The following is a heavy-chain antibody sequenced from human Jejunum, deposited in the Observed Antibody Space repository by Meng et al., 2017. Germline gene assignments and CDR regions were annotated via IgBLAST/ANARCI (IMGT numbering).Heavy chain of an antibody. Sequence: QVPLQESGPALVKPCDTVSLTAAGSGGSISTAGYYWGWIRQSPGKGLEWIGSIFYSGTTYYNPSLKSRVTISIDTSKNQFSLKMNSVTAADTAVYYCARDTAGFGPWGQGTLVTVSS. V-gene: IGHV4-39*07. CDR2: IFYSGTT. J-gene: IGHJ5*02. D-gene: IGHD6-13*01. CDR3: ARDTAGFGP. CDR1: GGSISTAGYY.